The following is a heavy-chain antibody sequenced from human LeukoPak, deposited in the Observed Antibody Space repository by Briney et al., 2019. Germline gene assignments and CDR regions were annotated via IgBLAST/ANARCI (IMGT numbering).Heavy chain of an antibody. CDR1: GFTFSRYW. V-gene: IGHV3-7*03. CDR2: IKQDGSEE. Sequence: TGGSLRLSCVASGFTFSRYWMTWVRQAPGEGLEWVANIKQDGSEEYYADSMRGRFTASRDNAKSSLYLQINSLRAEDTAVYYCARDQVYSSGTYLRYFQFGGQGTLVTVSS. D-gene: IGHD3-22*01. J-gene: IGHJ1*01. CDR3: ARDQVYSSGTYLRYFQF.